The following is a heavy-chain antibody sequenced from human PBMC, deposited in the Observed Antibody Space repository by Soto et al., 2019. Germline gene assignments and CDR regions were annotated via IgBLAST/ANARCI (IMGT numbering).Heavy chain of an antibody. J-gene: IGHJ4*02. CDR1: GGSISNHY. Sequence: QVQLQESGPGLVKTSETLSLTCSVSGGSISNHYWSWIRQPPGKGLEWIGYIYYNGNTNYNPPLKSRVTMSVDTSRNQISLKLTTVTAADTAVYYCTRANWYSEYWGQGTLVTVYS. V-gene: IGHV4-59*11. CDR2: IYYNGNT. D-gene: IGHD7-27*01. CDR3: TRANWYSEY.